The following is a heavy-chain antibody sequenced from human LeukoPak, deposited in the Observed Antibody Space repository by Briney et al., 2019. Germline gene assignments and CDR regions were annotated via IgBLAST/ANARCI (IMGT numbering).Heavy chain of an antibody. Sequence: SETLSLTCTVSGGSISSYYWSWIRQPPGKGLEWIGYIYYSGSTNYNPSLKSRVTISVDTSKNQFSLKLSSVTAADTAVYYCARVPVGTAVAGSVGRRFDYWGQGTLVTVSS. D-gene: IGHD6-19*01. CDR1: GGSISSYY. CDR3: ARVPVGTAVAGSVGRRFDY. CDR2: IYYSGST. V-gene: IGHV4-59*12. J-gene: IGHJ4*02.